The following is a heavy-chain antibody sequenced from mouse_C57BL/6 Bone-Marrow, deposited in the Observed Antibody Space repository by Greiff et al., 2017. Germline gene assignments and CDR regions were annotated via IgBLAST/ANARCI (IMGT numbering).Heavy chain of an antibody. Sequence: QVQLQQPGAELVMPGASVKLSCKASGYTFTSYWMHWVKQRPGQGLEWIGEIDPSDSSANYNQKFKGKSTLTVAKSSSTAYMQLSSLTSEDTAVYYCASLSSYYGSRGDWYFDVWGTGTTVTVSS. J-gene: IGHJ1*03. V-gene: IGHV1-69*01. CDR3: ASLSSYYGSRGDWYFDV. D-gene: IGHD1-1*01. CDR1: GYTFTSYW. CDR2: IDPSDSSA.